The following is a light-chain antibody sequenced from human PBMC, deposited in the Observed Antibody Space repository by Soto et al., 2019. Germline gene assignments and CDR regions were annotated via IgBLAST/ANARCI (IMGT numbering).Light chain of an antibody. Sequence: QSVLTQPPSASGTPGQRVTISCSGSSSNIGSTTVNWYKQLPGTAPKLLIYGNNQRPSGVPDRFSGSKSATSAYLAISGLQSEDEGDYYCAAWDDSLTVVFGGGTKVTVL. V-gene: IGLV1-44*01. CDR1: SSNIGSTT. J-gene: IGLJ2*01. CDR3: AAWDDSLTVV. CDR2: GNN.